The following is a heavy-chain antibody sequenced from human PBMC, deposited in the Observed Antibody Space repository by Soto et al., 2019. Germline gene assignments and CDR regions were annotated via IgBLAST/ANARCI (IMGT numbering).Heavy chain of an antibody. V-gene: IGHV1-18*01. J-gene: IGHJ6*02. CDR3: AREGVAPYYYYGMDV. D-gene: IGHD5-12*01. CDR2: ISSYNGDT. CDR1: GYTFTRSG. Sequence: QVQLVQSGAEVKKPGASVKVSCKASGYTFTRSGISWVRQAPGQGPEWMGWISSYNGDTNYAKTFQGRVTMTTDTSTSTAYMELRSLRSDDTAVYYCAREGVAPYYYYGMDVWGQGTPGTVSS.